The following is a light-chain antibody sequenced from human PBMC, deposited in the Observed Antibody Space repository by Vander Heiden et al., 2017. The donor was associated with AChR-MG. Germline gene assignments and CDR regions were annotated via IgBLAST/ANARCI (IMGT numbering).Light chain of an antibody. Sequence: ELVVTQSPGTLSLSPGDRATLSCRAGQSVSSIYVAWYQQKLGPAPRLLIFGASYRATGVPDRFSGGGSGTDFTLTISRLEPEELAGYYCQLFAPSSGGGGYSFGQGTKLEIK. CDR3: QLFAPSSGGGGYS. CDR1: QSVSSIY. J-gene: IGKJ2*01. V-gene: IGKV3-20*01. CDR2: GAS.